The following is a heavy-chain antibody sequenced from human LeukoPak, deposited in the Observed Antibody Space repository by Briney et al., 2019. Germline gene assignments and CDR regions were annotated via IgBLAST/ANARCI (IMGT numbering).Heavy chain of an antibody. Sequence: ASVKVSCKASGYTFTDYYMHWVQQAPGQGLEWMGWINPNSGGTNYAQKFQGRVTMTRDTSISTAYMELSRLRSDDTAVYYCARDLGYYGSEFDYWGQGTLVTVSS. CDR1: GYTFTDYY. CDR3: ARDLGYYGSEFDY. V-gene: IGHV1-2*02. J-gene: IGHJ4*02. CDR2: INPNSGGT. D-gene: IGHD3-10*01.